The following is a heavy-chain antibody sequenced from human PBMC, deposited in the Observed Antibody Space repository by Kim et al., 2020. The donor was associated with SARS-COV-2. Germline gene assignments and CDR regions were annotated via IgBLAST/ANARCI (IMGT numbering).Heavy chain of an antibody. CDR3: ASPSAAGTGDGP. D-gene: IGHD6-13*01. Sequence: SYAQKFAGRVTITADESTSTAYMELSSLRSEDTAVYYCASPSAAGTGDGPWGQGTLVTVSS. V-gene: IGHV1-69*01. J-gene: IGHJ5*02.